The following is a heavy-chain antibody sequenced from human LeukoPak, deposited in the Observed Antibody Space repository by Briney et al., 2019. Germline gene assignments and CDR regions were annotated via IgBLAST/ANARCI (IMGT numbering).Heavy chain of an antibody. CDR3: AKDTGYSSTWEDFFDY. V-gene: IGHV3-23*01. CDR2: ISGSGYST. D-gene: IGHD6-13*01. J-gene: IGHJ4*02. Sequence: GGSLRLSCAASGFTFSSYAMTWVRQAPGKGLEWVSSISGSGYSTYNADSVRGRFTISRDNSKNTLYLQMNSLRAEDTAIYYCAKDTGYSSTWEDFFDYWGQGTRVTVSS. CDR1: GFTFSSYA.